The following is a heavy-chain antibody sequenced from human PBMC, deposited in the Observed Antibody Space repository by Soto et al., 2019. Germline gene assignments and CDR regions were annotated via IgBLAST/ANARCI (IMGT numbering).Heavy chain of an antibody. Sequence: GESLKISCKGSGYSFTSYWIGWVRQMPGKGLEWMGIIYPGDSDTRYSPSFQGQVTISADKSISTAYLQWSSLKASDTAMYYCARQVEQWLVLGGRFDPWGQGTLVTVSS. J-gene: IGHJ5*02. CDR1: GYSFTSYW. V-gene: IGHV5-51*01. D-gene: IGHD6-19*01. CDR2: IYPGDSDT. CDR3: ARQVEQWLVLGGRFDP.